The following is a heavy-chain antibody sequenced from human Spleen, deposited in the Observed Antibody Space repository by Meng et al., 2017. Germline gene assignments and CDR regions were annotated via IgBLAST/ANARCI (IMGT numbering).Heavy chain of an antibody. CDR1: GFTFSSHW. Sequence: GGSLRLSCAASGFTFSSHWMHWVRQAPGKGLVWLSRVSTDGTITDYADSVKGRFTISRDNAKNTLYLQMNSLRAEDTAVYYCTRDRDYTIDSWGQGTLVTVSS. CDR2: VSTDGTIT. D-gene: IGHD2-2*02. J-gene: IGHJ4*02. CDR3: TRDRDYTIDS. V-gene: IGHV3-74*01.